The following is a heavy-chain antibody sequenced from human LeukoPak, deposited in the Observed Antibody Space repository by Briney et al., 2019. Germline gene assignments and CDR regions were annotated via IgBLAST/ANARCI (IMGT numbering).Heavy chain of an antibody. CDR1: GGSVSSGSYY. D-gene: IGHD2-2*01. V-gene: IGHV4-61*02. CDR3: AREGGYCSSTSCYAGYYYYYMDV. CDR2: IYTSGST. Sequence: PSETLSLTCTVSGGSVSSGSYYWSWVRQPAGKGLEWIGRIYTSGSTNYNPSLKSRVTISVDTSKNQFSLKLSSVTAADTAVYYCAREGGYCSSTSCYAGYYYYYMDVWGKGTTVTISS. J-gene: IGHJ6*03.